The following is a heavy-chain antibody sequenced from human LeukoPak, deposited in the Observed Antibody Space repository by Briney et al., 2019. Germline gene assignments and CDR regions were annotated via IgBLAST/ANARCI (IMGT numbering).Heavy chain of an antibody. V-gene: IGHV3-13*04. D-gene: IGHD3-9*01. Sequence: PGGSLRLSCAATGFTFSNYDIHWVRQATGKGLEWVSAIDTAGDTYYPGSVKGRFTISRENAKNSLYLQMNCLRAGDTAVYYCARDFTGENVFDIWGQGTMVTVSS. CDR2: IDTAGDT. CDR3: ARDFTGENVFDI. CDR1: GFTFSNYD. J-gene: IGHJ3*02.